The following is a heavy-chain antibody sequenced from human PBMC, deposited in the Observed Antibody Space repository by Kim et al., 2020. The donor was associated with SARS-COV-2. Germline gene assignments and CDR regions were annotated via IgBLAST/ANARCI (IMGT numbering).Heavy chain of an antibody. CDR3: ARSSGPEVSNFDY. CDR2: IYPGDSDT. Sequence: GESLKISCKGSGYSFITYWIGWVRQMLGKGLEWMGIIYPGDSDTRYSPSLQDQVTISADKSISTAYLQWSSLKASNTAMYYCARSSGPEVSNFDYWGQGTLVTVSS. D-gene: IGHD6-25*01. V-gene: IGHV5-51*01. CDR1: GYSFITYW. J-gene: IGHJ4*02.